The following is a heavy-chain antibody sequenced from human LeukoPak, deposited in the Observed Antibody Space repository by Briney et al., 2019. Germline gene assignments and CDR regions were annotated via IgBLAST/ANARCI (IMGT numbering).Heavy chain of an antibody. Sequence: PGGSLRLSCAASGFTFSSHEMNWVRQAPGKGLEWLSYISGSGDTMYYADPVRGRFTISRDNAKNSLYLQMNSLRTEDSALYSCARGAVAGTPPVDYWGPGTLVTVSS. V-gene: IGHV3-48*03. J-gene: IGHJ4*02. D-gene: IGHD6-19*01. CDR1: GFTFSSHE. CDR2: ISGSGDTM. CDR3: ARGAVAGTPPVDY.